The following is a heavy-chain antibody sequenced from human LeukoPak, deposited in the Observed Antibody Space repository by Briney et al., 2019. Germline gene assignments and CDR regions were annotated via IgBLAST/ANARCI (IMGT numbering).Heavy chain of an antibody. V-gene: IGHV3-30*03. Sequence: PGGSLRLSCAASEFSVGSNYMTWVRQAPGKGLEWVAVISYDGSNKYYADSVKGRFTISRDNSKNTLYLQMNFLRLEDTAIYYCASLVGGTSPSTPIGDYWGQGTLVTVSS. CDR1: EFSVGSNY. J-gene: IGHJ4*02. CDR3: ASLVGGTSPSTPIGDY. CDR2: ISYDGSNK. D-gene: IGHD1-26*01.